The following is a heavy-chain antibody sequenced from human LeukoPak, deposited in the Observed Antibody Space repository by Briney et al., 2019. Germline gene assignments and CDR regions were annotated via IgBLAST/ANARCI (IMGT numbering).Heavy chain of an antibody. CDR2: IIPIFGTA. Sequence: SVKVSCKASGGTFSSYAISWVRQAPGQGLEWMGGIIPIFGTANYAQKFQGRVTITADESTSTAYMELSSLRSEDTAVYYCARERHPESGSCYYWGQGTLVTVSS. J-gene: IGHJ4*02. D-gene: IGHD2-15*01. V-gene: IGHV1-69*13. CDR3: ARERHPESGSCYY. CDR1: GGTFSSYA.